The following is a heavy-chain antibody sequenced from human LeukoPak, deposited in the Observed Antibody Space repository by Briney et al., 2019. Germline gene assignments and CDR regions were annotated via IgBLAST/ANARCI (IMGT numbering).Heavy chain of an antibody. J-gene: IGHJ6*02. CDR1: GGSFSGYY. CDR2: INYSGST. V-gene: IGHV4-34*01. CDR3: ARTSIAARPRYYYYYGMDV. D-gene: IGHD6-6*01. Sequence: SETLSLTCAVYGGSFSGYYWSWIRQPPGKGLEWIGEINYSGSTNYNPSLKSRVTISVDTSKNQFSLKLSSVTAADAAVYYCARTSIAARPRYYYYYGMDVWGQGTTVTVPS.